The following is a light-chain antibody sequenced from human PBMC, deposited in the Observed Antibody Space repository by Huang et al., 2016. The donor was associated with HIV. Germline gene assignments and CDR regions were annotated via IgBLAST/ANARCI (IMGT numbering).Light chain of an antibody. V-gene: IGKV1-39*01. CDR2: AAS. Sequence: DIQMTQSPSSLSASVGDRVTITCRASQSINSDINWYQQKPGRGPKVLIYAASSLQSRVPSRYRGGGSGTDYTLSINSLQPEDIVICYSGRSYNTPLTFGGGTRLEIK. J-gene: IGKJ4*01. CDR1: QSINSD. CDR3: GRSYNTPLT.